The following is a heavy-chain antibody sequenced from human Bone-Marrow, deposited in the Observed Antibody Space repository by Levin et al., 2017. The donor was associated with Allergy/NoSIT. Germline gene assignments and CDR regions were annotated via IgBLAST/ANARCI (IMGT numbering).Heavy chain of an antibody. Sequence: GESLKISCAASGFTVSSDYMSWVRQAPGKGLEWVSVIYSGGSTYYVDSVKGRFTISRDNSKNTLYLQVNSLRAEDTAVYYCARDLWFRELNAYWGQGTLVTVSS. J-gene: IGHJ4*02. V-gene: IGHV3-53*01. CDR1: GFTVSSDY. D-gene: IGHD3-10*01. CDR3: ARDLWFRELNAY. CDR2: IYSGGST.